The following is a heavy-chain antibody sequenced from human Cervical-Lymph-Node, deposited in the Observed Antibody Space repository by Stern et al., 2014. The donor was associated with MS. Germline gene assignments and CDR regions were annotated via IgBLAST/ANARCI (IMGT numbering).Heavy chain of an antibody. V-gene: IGHV4-31*03. CDR3: ARGHTYGLPPRYGMDV. J-gene: IGHJ6*02. D-gene: IGHD5-18*01. CDR1: GASLRSPDHY. CDR2: VFYSGTT. Sequence: QLQLQESGPRLVKSSPTLSLTCSVSGASLRSPDHYWSWIRQRPGNGLERIGYVFYSGTTAYHPSLESRTSISGDTSKSQFALKLWAATAADTAVYFCARGHTYGLPPRYGMDVWGQGSTVIVSS.